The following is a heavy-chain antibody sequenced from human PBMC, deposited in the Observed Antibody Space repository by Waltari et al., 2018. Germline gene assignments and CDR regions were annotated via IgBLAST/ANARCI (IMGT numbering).Heavy chain of an antibody. CDR2: MNPNSGNT. CDR1: AYTFACYD. J-gene: IGHJ4*02. CDR3: ARWDDIAVAGHDY. Sequence: VQLVQSGAEVKKPGASVKVTCMASAYTFACYDIHRLLQATGQGLEWMGWMNPNSGNTGYAQKFQGRVTMTRNTSISTAYMELSSLRSEDTAVYYCARWDDIAVAGHDYWGQGTLVTVSS. D-gene: IGHD6-19*01. V-gene: IGHV1-8*01.